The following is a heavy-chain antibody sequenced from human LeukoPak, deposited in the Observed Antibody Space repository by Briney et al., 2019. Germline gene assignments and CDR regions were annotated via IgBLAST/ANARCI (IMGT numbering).Heavy chain of an antibody. D-gene: IGHD6-13*01. J-gene: IGHJ4*02. CDR1: GASISSYY. V-gene: IGHV4-59*07. CDR2: FYYSGST. Sequence: PSDTLSLTCTVSGASISSYYWSWLRQPPGKGLEWIGFFYYSGSTNYNPSLKSRVTISVDTSKSQFSLKLNSVTAADTAVYYCARAGAYRSSWYGFDYWGQGTLVTVSS. CDR3: ARAGAYRSSWYGFDY.